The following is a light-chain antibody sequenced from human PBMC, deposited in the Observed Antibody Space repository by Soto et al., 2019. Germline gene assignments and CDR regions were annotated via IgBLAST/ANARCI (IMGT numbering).Light chain of an antibody. Sequence: DIQMTQSPSSLSASVGDRVTITCRASQGISNYLAWYQQKPGKVPKLLIYAAFTLQSGAPSRFSGSGFGTDFTLTISSLQPEDVATYYCQKYDYVPWTFGQGTKVEIK. J-gene: IGKJ1*01. V-gene: IGKV1-27*01. CDR3: QKYDYVPWT. CDR1: QGISNY. CDR2: AAF.